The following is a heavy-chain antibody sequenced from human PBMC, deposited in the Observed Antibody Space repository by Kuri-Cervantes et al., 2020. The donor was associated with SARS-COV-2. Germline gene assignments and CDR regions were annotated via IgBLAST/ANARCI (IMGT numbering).Heavy chain of an antibody. V-gene: IGHV3-66*03. D-gene: IGHD6-13*01. J-gene: IGHJ4*02. Sequence: GGSLRLSCAASGFTVSSNYMSWVRQAPGKGLEWVSVIYSCGSTYYADSVKGRFTISRDNSKNTLYLQMNSLRAEDTAVYYCAREGLAAAAIFDYWGQGTLVTVSS. CDR2: IYSCGST. CDR1: GFTVSSNY. CDR3: AREGLAAAAIFDY.